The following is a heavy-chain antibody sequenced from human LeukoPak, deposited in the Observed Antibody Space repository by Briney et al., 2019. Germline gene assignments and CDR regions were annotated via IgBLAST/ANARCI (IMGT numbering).Heavy chain of an antibody. V-gene: IGHV1-69*13. CDR1: GGTFSSYA. CDR3: ARATVTTFNWFGP. CDR2: IIPIVGTA. D-gene: IGHD4-17*01. Sequence: ASVTVSCKASGGTFSSYAISWVGQAPGQGLEWMGGIIPIVGTAKYAQKFQGRLTITADESTSTPYMELRSLRSEDTAVYYCARATVTTFNWFGPGGQGTVVTVSS. J-gene: IGHJ5*02.